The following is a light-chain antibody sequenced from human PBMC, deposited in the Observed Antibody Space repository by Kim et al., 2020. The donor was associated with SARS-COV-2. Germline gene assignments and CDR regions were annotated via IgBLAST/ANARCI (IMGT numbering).Light chain of an antibody. J-gene: IGLJ2*01. CDR3: NSRDSNDNVV. V-gene: IGLV3-19*01. CDR2: GKN. Sequence: SSELTQDPAVSVALGKTVRNTCQGDSLRSYYATWYQQKPGQAPILVIYGKNNRPSGIPDRFSGSSSGNTASLTITGTQAGDEADYYCNSRDSNDNVVFGG. CDR1: SLRSYY.